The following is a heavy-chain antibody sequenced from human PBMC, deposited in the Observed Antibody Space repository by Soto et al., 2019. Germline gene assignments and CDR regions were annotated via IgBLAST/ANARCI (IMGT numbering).Heavy chain of an antibody. CDR3: ANGRYYYDSSGYFAY. Sequence: GGFLRLSCAASGFTFSSYAMSWVRQAPGKGLEWVSAISGSGGSTYYADSVKGRFTISRDNSKNTLYLQMNSLRAEDTAVYYCANGRYYYDSSGYFAYWGQGTLVTVSS. J-gene: IGHJ4*02. D-gene: IGHD3-22*01. CDR2: ISGSGGST. V-gene: IGHV3-23*01. CDR1: GFTFSSYA.